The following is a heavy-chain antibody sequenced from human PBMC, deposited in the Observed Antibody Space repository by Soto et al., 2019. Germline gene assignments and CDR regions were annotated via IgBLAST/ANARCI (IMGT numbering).Heavy chain of an antibody. CDR2: INAGNGNI. CDR1: GYTFTSYA. V-gene: IGHV1-3*01. CDR3: TRDMGGRIDS. Sequence: QVQLVQSGAEVKKPGASVKVSCKASGYTFTSYAMQWVRQAPGQRFEWMGWINAGNGNIKYSPKFQGRVTITSATSASTAYMEPSSLRSEHTTAFYCTRDMGGRIDSWGQRTLVTVSS. D-gene: IGHD2-15*01. J-gene: IGHJ4*02.